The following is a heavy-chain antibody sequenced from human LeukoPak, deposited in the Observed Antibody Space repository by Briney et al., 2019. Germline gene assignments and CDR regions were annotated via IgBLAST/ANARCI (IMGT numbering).Heavy chain of an antibody. V-gene: IGHV3-74*01. CDR3: ARDPSSRNQGYTIFGPVGGWFDP. D-gene: IGHD3-3*01. CDR2: IKSDGSST. J-gene: IGHJ5*02. CDR1: GFTFSRYW. Sequence: GGSLRLSCAASGFTFSRYWMHWVRQAPGKGLVWVSCIKSDGSSTSIADSAKGRFTISRDNAKNTVYLQMNSLRAEDTAVYYCARDPSSRNQGYTIFGPVGGWFDPWGQGTLVTVSS.